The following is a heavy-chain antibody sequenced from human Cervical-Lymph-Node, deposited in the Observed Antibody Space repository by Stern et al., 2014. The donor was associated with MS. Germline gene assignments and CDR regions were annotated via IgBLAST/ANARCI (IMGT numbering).Heavy chain of an antibody. CDR1: GGSVSGGSGP. CDR3: VRPRNHGFDI. CDR2: IYDSGPP. V-gene: IGHV4-39*01. J-gene: IGHJ3*02. Sequence: QVQLQESGPGLVKPSEILSLTCTVSGGSVSGGSGPWGWIRQSPGKGLECFGSIYDSGPPYYTPSLKGRAPISVETSKTEFSLKLSSVTAADTAVYYCVRPRNHGFDIWGQGTLVTVSS. D-gene: IGHD1-14*01.